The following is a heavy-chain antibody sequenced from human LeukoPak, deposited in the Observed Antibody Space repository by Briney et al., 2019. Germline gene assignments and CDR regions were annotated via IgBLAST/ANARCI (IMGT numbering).Heavy chain of an antibody. CDR2: INHSGST. Sequence: SETLSLTCAVYGGSFSGYYWSWIRQPPGKGLEWIGEINHSGSTNYNPSLKSRVTISVDTSKNQFSLKLSSVTAADTAVYYCARGARVSHLVFDPWGQGTLVTVSS. D-gene: IGHD5-18*01. J-gene: IGHJ5*02. CDR3: ARGARVSHLVFDP. CDR1: GGSFSGYY. V-gene: IGHV4-34*01.